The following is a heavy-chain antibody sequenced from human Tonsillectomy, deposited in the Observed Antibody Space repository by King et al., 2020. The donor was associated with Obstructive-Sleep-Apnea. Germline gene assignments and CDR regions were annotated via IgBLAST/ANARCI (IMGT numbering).Heavy chain of an antibody. CDR3: ARVRVAQGVFPL. CDR2: ISLDGSNK. J-gene: IGHJ2*01. Sequence: VQLVESGGGVVQPGRSLRISCAASGFTFNNYALHWVRQAPGKGLEWVAGISLDGSNKEYADFVEGRFTTSRDNSDYMMYLQMNSLRPDDTAVYFCARVRVAQGVFPLGRRGTLVRVPS. D-gene: IGHD2-15*01. CDR1: GFTFNNYA. V-gene: IGHV3-30*04.